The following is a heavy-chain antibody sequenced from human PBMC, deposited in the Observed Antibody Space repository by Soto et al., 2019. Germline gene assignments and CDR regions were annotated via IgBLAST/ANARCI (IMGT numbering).Heavy chain of an antibody. V-gene: IGHV3-53*01. CDR3: ARDLRFLEWLYPDV. Sequence: GGSLRLSCAASGFTVSSNHISWVRQAPGKGLEWVSVIYSGGSTYYADSVKGRFTISRDNSKNTLYLQMNSLRAEDTAVYYCARDLRFLEWLYPDVWGQGTTVTVSS. D-gene: IGHD3-3*01. CDR1: GFTVSSNH. CDR2: IYSGGST. J-gene: IGHJ6*02.